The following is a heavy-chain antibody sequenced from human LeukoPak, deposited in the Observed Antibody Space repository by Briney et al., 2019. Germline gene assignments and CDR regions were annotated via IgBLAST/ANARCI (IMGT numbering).Heavy chain of an antibody. D-gene: IGHD3-22*01. J-gene: IGHJ1*01. V-gene: IGHV3-23*01. CDR2: LSGGGDNT. CDR1: KFTFCSSG. Sequence: GGSLRLSCVASKFTFCSSGMSWVRQAPGEGLEWVAALSGGGDNTFYADSVKGRFTISRDNSKNTLYLQMNSLRAEDTAVYFCATGMDNYDGSGYYSYFQHWGQGTLVTVSS. CDR3: ATGMDNYDGSGYYSYFQH.